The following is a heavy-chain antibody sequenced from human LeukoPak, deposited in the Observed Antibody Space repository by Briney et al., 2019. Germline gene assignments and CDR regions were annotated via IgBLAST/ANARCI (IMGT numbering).Heavy chain of an antibody. J-gene: IGHJ5*02. CDR2: INHSGST. CDR1: AGSFSGYY. D-gene: IGHD3-22*01. Sequence: PSQTLSLTCAVYAGSFSGYYWGWIRQPPGKWLEWIGEINHSGSTNYNPSLKSRVTISVDTSKNQCSLKLSSVTAADTAVYYCATEGLYYYDSSGPEKGWFDPWGQGTLVTVSS. V-gene: IGHV4-34*01. CDR3: ATEGLYYYDSSGPEKGWFDP.